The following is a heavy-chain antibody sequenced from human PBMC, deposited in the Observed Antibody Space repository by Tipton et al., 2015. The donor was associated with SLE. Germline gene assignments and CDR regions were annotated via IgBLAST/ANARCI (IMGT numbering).Heavy chain of an antibody. J-gene: IGHJ4*02. CDR3: AGAWQGYCSGGTCYVLDD. CDR2: ISYSETT. D-gene: IGHD2-15*01. Sequence: TLSLTCTVSGGSISSHYWSWIRQPPGKGLEWIGYISYSETTNYNPPLKSRVTISVDTSKNQFSLKLRSVTAADTAVYYCAGAWQGYCSGGTCYVLDDWGQGTLVTVSS. CDR1: GGSISSHY. V-gene: IGHV4-59*11.